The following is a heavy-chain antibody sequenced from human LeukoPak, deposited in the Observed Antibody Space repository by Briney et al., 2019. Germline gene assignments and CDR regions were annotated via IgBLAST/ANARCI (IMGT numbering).Heavy chain of an antibody. V-gene: IGHV4-39*07. Sequence: SETLSLTCSVSGVSISTRSYYWVWIRQPPGEGLEWIGSMYYGGSTYYNPSLKSRVTISADTSKNQFSLKLTSVTAADTAVYYCARDLGGLYYGEDSWGQGTLVTVSS. CDR1: GVSISTRSYY. CDR2: MYYGGST. CDR3: ARDLGGLYYGEDS. J-gene: IGHJ4*02. D-gene: IGHD3-16*01.